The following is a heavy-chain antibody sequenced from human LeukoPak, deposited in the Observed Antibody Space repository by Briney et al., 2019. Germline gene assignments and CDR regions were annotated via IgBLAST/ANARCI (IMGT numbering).Heavy chain of an antibody. CDR2: IYYSGST. CDR1: GGSISSYY. Sequence: PSETLSLTCTVSGGSISSYYWSWIRQPPGKGLEWIGYIYYSGSTNYNPSLKSRVTISVDTSKNQFSLKLSSVTAADTAVYYCARDPFGAAAGTIGVYFDYWGQGTLVTVSS. V-gene: IGHV4-59*01. J-gene: IGHJ4*02. D-gene: IGHD6-13*01. CDR3: ARDPFGAAAGTIGVYFDY.